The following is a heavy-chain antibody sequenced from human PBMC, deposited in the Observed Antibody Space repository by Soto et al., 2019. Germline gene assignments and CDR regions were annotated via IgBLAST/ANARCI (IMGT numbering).Heavy chain of an antibody. CDR1: GFTFSSYA. CDR3: AKKYTTSGYQAPADY. J-gene: IGHJ4*02. CDR2: ISGSGGST. V-gene: IGHV3-23*01. Sequence: TGGSLRLSCAASGFTFSSYAMSWVRPAPGKGLEWVSAISGSGGSTYYADSVKGRFTISRGNSQNTLYLQMNSLRAEDTAVYYCAKKYTTSGYQAPADYWGQGTLVTVSS. D-gene: IGHD3-9*01.